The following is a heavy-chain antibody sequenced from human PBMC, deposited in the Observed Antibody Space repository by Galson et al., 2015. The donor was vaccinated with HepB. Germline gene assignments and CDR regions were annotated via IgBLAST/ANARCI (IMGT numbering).Heavy chain of an antibody. Sequence: SLRLSCAASGFTFSSYAMHWVRQAPGKGLEYVSAISSNGGSTYYADSVKGRFTISRDNSKNTLYLQMSSLRAEDTAVYYCVKHAIGDPDYYDSSGYFDYWGQGTLVTVSS. CDR3: VKHAIGDPDYYDSSGYFDY. D-gene: IGHD3-22*01. J-gene: IGHJ4*02. CDR2: ISSNGGST. V-gene: IGHV3-64D*06. CDR1: GFTFSSYA.